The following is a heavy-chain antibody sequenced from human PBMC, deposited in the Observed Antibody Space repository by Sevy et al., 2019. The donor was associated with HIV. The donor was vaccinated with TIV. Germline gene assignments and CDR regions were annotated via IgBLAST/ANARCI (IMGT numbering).Heavy chain of an antibody. CDR3: AGHQGSVVVTAILVGGYYYYGMDV. D-gene: IGHD2-21*02. CDR2: ISSSSSYI. V-gene: IGHV3-21*01. CDR1: GFTFSSYS. J-gene: IGHJ6*02. Sequence: GGSLRLSCAASGFTFSSYSMNWVRQAPGKGLEWVSSISSSSSYIYYADSVKGRFTISRDNAKNSLYLQMNSLRAEDTAVYYCAGHQGSVVVTAILVGGYYYYGMDVWGQGTTVTVSS.